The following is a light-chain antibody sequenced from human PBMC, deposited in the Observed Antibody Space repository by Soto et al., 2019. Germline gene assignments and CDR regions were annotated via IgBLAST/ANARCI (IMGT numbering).Light chain of an antibody. CDR3: SSYAGANSVV. Sequence: QSVLTHPPSASGSPGQSVTISCTGMSSDVGGYNYVSWYQQHPGKAPKLMIYEVSKRPSGVPDRFSGSKSGNTASLTVSGLQAEDEADYYCSSYAGANSVVFGGGTQLTVL. CDR1: SSDVGGYNY. V-gene: IGLV2-8*01. CDR2: EVS. J-gene: IGLJ2*01.